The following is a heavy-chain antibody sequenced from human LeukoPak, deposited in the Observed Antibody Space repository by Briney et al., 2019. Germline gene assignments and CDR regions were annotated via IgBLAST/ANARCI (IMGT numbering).Heavy chain of an antibody. CDR1: GDSVSSSNYY. V-gene: IGHV4-61*02. CDR2: IYTSGST. J-gene: IGHJ4*02. CDR3: ARYYYDSSGYSYYFDY. Sequence: SETPSLTCTVSGDSVSSSNYYWSWIRQPAGKGLEWIGRIYTSGSTNYNPSLKSRVTISVDTSKNQFSLKLSSVTAADTAVYYCARYYYDSSGYSYYFDYWGQGTLVTVSS. D-gene: IGHD3-22*01.